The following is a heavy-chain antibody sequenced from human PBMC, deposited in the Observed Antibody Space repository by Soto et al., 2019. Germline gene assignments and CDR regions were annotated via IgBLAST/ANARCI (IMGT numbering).Heavy chain of an antibody. Sequence: SVKVSCKACGGTFSSYAISWLRQAPGQGLEWMGGIIPIFGTANYAQKFQGRVTITADESTSTAYMELSSLRSEDTAVYYCARRGPELYASRRYYYYYGMDVWGQGTTVTVS. V-gene: IGHV1-69*13. CDR3: ARRGPELYASRRYYYYYGMDV. CDR2: IIPIFGTA. D-gene: IGHD2-8*01. J-gene: IGHJ6*02. CDR1: GGTFSSYA.